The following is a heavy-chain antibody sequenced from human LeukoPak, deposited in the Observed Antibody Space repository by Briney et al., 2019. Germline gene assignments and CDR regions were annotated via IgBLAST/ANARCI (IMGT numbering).Heavy chain of an antibody. J-gene: IGHJ4*02. CDR2: ISAYNGNT. V-gene: IGHV1-18*01. CDR3: ARDLSSGWFTHFDY. Sequence: ASVKVSCKASGYTFTSYGISWVRQAPGQGLEWMGWISAYNGNTNYAQKLQGRVTMTTDTSTSTAYMGLRSLRSDDTAVYYCARDLSSGWFTHFDYWGQGTLVTVSS. CDR1: GYTFTSYG. D-gene: IGHD6-19*01.